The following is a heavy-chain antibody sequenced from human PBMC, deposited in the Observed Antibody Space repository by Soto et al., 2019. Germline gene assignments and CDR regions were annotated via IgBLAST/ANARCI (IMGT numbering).Heavy chain of an antibody. CDR2: IVPSLDTT. CDR3: ARWPQPRYTDDPYAVDV. J-gene: IGHJ6*02. V-gene: IGHV1-69*11. D-gene: IGHD3-16*02. CDR1: GGTFSSSG. Sequence: QVHLVQSGTEVKKPGSSVKVSCKASGGTFSSSGFSWVRQAPGQGLEWMVMIVPSLDTTNYAQKFKARVKITADEVTSTAYMELRSLRSEDTAVYYCARWPQPRYTDDPYAVDVWGQGTRVIVSS.